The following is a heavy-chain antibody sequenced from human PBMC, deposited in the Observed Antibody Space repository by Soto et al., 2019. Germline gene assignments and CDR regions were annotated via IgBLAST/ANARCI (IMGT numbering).Heavy chain of an antibody. CDR1: GGTFSSYA. Sequence: QVQLVQSGAEVKKPGSSVKVSCKASGGTFSSYAISWVRQAPGQGLEWMGGIIPIFGTANYAQKFQGRVTITADESTITAYMELSSLRSDDTSVYYCARDLATGVTGWFDPWGQGTLVTVSS. V-gene: IGHV1-69*12. CDR2: IIPIFGTA. D-gene: IGHD5-12*01. J-gene: IGHJ5*02. CDR3: ARDLATGVTGWFDP.